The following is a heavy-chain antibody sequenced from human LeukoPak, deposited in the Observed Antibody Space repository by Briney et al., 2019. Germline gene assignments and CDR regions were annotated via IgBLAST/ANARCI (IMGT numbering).Heavy chain of an antibody. D-gene: IGHD3-16*02. V-gene: IGHV1-2*02. J-gene: IGHJ4*02. Sequence: ASVKVSCKASGYTFTGYYMHWVRQAPGQGLEWMGWINPNSGGTNYAQKFQGRVTMTRDTSISTAYMELSRLRSDDTAVYYCATGGYYDYVWGSYRYDYFDYWGQGTLVTVST. CDR2: INPNSGGT. CDR1: GYTFTGYY. CDR3: ATGGYYDYVWGSYRYDYFDY.